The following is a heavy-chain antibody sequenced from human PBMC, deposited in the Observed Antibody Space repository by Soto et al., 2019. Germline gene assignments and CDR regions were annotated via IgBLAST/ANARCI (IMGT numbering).Heavy chain of an antibody. D-gene: IGHD6-13*01. Sequence: QVQLVQSGAEVKKPGASVKVSCKASGYTFTSYGISWVRQAPGQGREWMGWISAYNGNTNYAQKPQGRVTMTTDTSTSTAYMELRSLRSDDTAVYYCAREGTSYSSSWYITRGYYYGMDVWGQGTTVTVSS. J-gene: IGHJ6*02. CDR3: AREGTSYSSSWYITRGYYYGMDV. CDR2: ISAYNGNT. CDR1: GYTFTSYG. V-gene: IGHV1-18*01.